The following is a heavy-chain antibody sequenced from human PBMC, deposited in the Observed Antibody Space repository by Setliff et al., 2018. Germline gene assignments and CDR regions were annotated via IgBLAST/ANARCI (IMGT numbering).Heavy chain of an antibody. Sequence: GESLKISCAASAFSFSTYVVHWVRQAPGKGLEWVAVMSYDGKKTFYADSAKGRFTISRDTSKNTLYLQMNSLRPEDTAVYYCARRGAVVPADAFDLWGQGTMVTVSS. V-gene: IGHV3-30*04. D-gene: IGHD2-2*01. CDR2: MSYDGKKT. J-gene: IGHJ3*01. CDR3: ARRGAVVPADAFDL. CDR1: AFSFSTYV.